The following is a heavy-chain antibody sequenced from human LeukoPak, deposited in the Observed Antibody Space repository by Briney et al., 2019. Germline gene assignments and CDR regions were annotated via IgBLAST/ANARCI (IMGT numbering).Heavy chain of an antibody. D-gene: IGHD6-13*01. CDR2: ISLRGLT. J-gene: IGHJ3*02. CDR1: GGSISSTNW. V-gene: IGHV4-4*02. CDR3: ARDEYSSSWSDAFDI. Sequence: PSGTLSLTCGVSGGSISSTNWWSWVRQPPGQGLEWIGEISLRGLTNYNPSLKSRVTISVDTSKNQFSLKLSSVTAADTAVYYCARDEYSSSWSDAFDIWGQGTMVTVSS.